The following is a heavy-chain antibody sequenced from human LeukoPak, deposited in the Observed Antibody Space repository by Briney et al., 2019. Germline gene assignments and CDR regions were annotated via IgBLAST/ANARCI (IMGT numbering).Heavy chain of an antibody. CDR3: ARVHCSNTSCYYYYYGMDV. J-gene: IGHJ6*02. CDR2: ISSSSDYI. D-gene: IGHD2-2*01. Sequence: GGSLRLSCATSGFTLSSYSMNWVRQAPGKGLEWVSSISSSSDYIYYADSVKGRFTISRDNAKNSLYLQMNSLRAEDTAVYYCARVHCSNTSCYYYYYGMDVWGQGTTVTVSS. V-gene: IGHV3-21*01. CDR1: GFTLSSYS.